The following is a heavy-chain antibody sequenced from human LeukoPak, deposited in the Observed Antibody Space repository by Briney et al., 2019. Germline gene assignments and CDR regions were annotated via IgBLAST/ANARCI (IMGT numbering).Heavy chain of an antibody. D-gene: IGHD3-3*01. CDR2: IYGDGRI. J-gene: IGHJ4*02. Sequence: GGSLRLSCVASGFTVSSYYMIWARQAPGKGLERVSVIYGDGRIRYADSVRGRFTISRDNSRNTLYLQMNNLRVEDTAVYYCARGRGLGVVSPYFDYWGQGTLLTVSS. CDR3: ARGRGLGVVSPYFDY. CDR1: GFTVSSYY. V-gene: IGHV3-53*01.